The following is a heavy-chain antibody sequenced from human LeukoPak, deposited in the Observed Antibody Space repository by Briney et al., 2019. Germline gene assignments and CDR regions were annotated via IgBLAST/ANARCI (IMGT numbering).Heavy chain of an antibody. CDR3: ARSGLGMVTTTD. CDR1: GFTFSSYA. D-gene: IGHD5-18*01. CDR2: ISYDGSNK. Sequence: GRSLRLSCAASGFTFSSYAMHWVRQAPGKGLEWVAVISYDGSNKYYADSVKGRFTISRDNSKNTLYLQMNSLRAEGTAVYCCARSGLGMVTTTDWGQGTLVTVSS. J-gene: IGHJ4*02. V-gene: IGHV3-30-3*01.